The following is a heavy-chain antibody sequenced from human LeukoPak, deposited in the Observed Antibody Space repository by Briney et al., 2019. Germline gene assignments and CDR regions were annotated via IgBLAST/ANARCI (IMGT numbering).Heavy chain of an antibody. CDR2: INPSGGST. D-gene: IGHD3-22*01. V-gene: IGHV1-46*01. CDR1: GYTFTSYY. CDR3: ARDANYYDSSGYYYVPDY. Sequence: ASVKVSCKASGYTFTSYYMHWVRQAPGQGLEWMGIINPSGGSTSYAQKFQGRVTMTRDTSTSTVYMELSSLGSEDTAVYYCARDANYYDSSGYYYVPDYWGQGTLVTVSS. J-gene: IGHJ4*02.